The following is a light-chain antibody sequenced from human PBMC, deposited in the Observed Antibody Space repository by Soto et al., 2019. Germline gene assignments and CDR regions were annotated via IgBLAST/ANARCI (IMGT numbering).Light chain of an antibody. CDR3: QQYNSYYGT. J-gene: IGKJ1*01. CDR1: QSISSW. Sequence: IQMTQYPSTLSSSVGYRVTVTCRASQSISSWLSWYQQKPGKAPKLLIYYASSLESGVPPRLSGSGSGKEFTITISSLQPDDFATYYCQQYNSYYGTFGQAPKVDI. V-gene: IGKV1-5*01. CDR2: YAS.